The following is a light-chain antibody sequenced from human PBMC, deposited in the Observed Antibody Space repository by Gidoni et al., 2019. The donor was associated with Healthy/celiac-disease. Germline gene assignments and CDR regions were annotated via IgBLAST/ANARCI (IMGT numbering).Light chain of an antibody. Sequence: QSALTQPASVSGSPGQSITISCTGTSSDVGSYNLVSWYQQPPGKAPKLMIYEGSKRPSGVSNRFSGSKSGNTASLTISGLLAEDEADYYCCSYAGSSTRYVFGTGTKVTVL. V-gene: IGLV2-23*01. CDR3: CSYAGSSTRYV. CDR1: SSDVGSYNL. CDR2: EGS. J-gene: IGLJ1*01.